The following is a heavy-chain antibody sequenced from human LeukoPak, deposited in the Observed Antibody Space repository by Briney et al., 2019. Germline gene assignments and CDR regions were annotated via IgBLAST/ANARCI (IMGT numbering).Heavy chain of an antibody. D-gene: IGHD3-10*01. Sequence: SQTLSLTCTVSGGSISSGDYYWSWIRQPPGKGLEWIGYIYYSGSTYYNPSLKSRVTISVDTSKNQFSLKLSSVTAADTAVYYCAREVTMVRGVFGVGFDYWGQGTLVTVSS. CDR3: AREVTMVRGVFGVGFDY. J-gene: IGHJ4*02. CDR1: GGSISSGDYY. CDR2: IYYSGST. V-gene: IGHV4-30-4*08.